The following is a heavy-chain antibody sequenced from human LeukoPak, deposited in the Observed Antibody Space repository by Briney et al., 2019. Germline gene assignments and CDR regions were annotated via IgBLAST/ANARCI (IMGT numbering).Heavy chain of an antibody. V-gene: IGHV3-11*04. CDR2: ISSSGSTI. CDR1: GSTFSDYY. CDR3: ARDPGGYCSGGSCYSVYFDY. Sequence: GGSLRLSCAASGSTFSDYYMSWIRQAPGKGLEWVSYISSSGSTIYYADSVKGRFTISRDNAKNSLYLQMNSLRAEDTAVYYCARDPGGYCSGGSCYSVYFDYWGQGTLVTVSS. J-gene: IGHJ4*02. D-gene: IGHD2-15*01.